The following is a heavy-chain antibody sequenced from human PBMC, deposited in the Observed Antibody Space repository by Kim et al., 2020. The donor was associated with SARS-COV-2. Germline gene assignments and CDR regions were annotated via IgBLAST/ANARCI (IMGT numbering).Heavy chain of an antibody. CDR2: ISYDGSNK. Sequence: GGSLRLSCAASGFTFSSYGMHWVRQAPGKGLEWVAFISYDGSNKHYADSVKGRFTISRDYSKNTLFLQMNSLRAEDTAVYYCAKSRALYYFDSWGQGALV. CDR1: GFTFSSYG. CDR3: AKSRALYYFDS. J-gene: IGHJ4*02. V-gene: IGHV3-30*18.